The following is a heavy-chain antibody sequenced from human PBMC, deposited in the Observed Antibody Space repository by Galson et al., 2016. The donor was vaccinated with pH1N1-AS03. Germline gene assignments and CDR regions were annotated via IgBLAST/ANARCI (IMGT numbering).Heavy chain of an antibody. V-gene: IGHV4-39*07. Sequence: LSLTCTVSGGSIRSSSYYWGWIRQPPGRGLEWIGTIYYSGSTYYNPSLKSRVTMSVDTSKNQFSLKVSSVTAADTAVYHCARAGIAAAVGFYYYYYGMDVWGPGTTVTVSS. CDR3: ARAGIAAAVGFYYYYYGMDV. D-gene: IGHD6-13*01. CDR2: IYYSGST. J-gene: IGHJ6*02. CDR1: GGSIRSSSYY.